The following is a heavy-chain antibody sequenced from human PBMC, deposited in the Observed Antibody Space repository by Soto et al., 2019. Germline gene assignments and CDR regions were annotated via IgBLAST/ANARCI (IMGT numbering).Heavy chain of an antibody. J-gene: IGHJ3*02. CDR3: AREVVVVVAATPPGDDYDAFDI. Sequence: QVQLVQSGAEVKKPGSSVKVSCKASGGTFSSYAISWVRQAPGQGLEWMGGIIPIFGTANYAQKFQGRVTITADESTSTAYMELSSLRSEDTAVYYCAREVVVVVAATPPGDDYDAFDIWGQGTMVTVSS. CDR2: IIPIFGTA. D-gene: IGHD2-15*01. V-gene: IGHV1-69*01. CDR1: GGTFSSYA.